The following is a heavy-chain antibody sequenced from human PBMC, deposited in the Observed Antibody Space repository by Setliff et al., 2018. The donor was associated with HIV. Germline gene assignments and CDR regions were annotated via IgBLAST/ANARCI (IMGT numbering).Heavy chain of an antibody. CDR3: ARHRQQLVDY. J-gene: IGHJ4*02. CDR2: LYYTGST. V-gene: IGHV4-38-2*01. D-gene: IGHD6-13*01. Sequence: SSETLSLTCGVSGYSISSGYYWGWIRQPPGKGLEWIGSLYYTGSTYYNPSLKNRVTISVDTSKNQFSLKLSSVTAADTAVYYCARHRQQLVDYWGQGTLVTVLL. CDR1: GYSISSGYY.